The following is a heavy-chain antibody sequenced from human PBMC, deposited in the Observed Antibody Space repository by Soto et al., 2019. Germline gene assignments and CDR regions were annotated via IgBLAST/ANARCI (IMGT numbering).Heavy chain of an antibody. Sequence: VASVKVSCKASGYTFTSYYMHWVRQAPGQGLEWMGIINPSGGSTSYAQKFQGRVTMTRDTSTSTVYMELSSLRSEDTAVYYCARDMGGRGGYYYYGMDVWGQGTTVTVSS. D-gene: IGHD3-16*01. CDR2: INPSGGST. CDR3: ARDMGGRGGYYYYGMDV. J-gene: IGHJ6*02. CDR1: GYTFTSYY. V-gene: IGHV1-46*01.